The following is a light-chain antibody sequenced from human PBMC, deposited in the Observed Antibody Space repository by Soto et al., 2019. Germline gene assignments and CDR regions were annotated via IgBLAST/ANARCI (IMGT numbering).Light chain of an antibody. CDR1: QSVGSY. Sequence: EIVLTQSPATLSLSPGERATLACRASQSVGSYLAWYQQKPGQAPRLLIYDASNRATGIPARFSGSGSGTDFTLTISSLEPEDFAVYYCQQRNRWPPIFTFGPGTKLDFK. V-gene: IGKV3-11*01. CDR2: DAS. CDR3: QQRNRWPPIFT. J-gene: IGKJ3*01.